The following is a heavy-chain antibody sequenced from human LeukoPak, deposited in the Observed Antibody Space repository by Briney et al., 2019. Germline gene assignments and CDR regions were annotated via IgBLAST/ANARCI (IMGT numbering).Heavy chain of an antibody. Sequence: RPGGSLRLSCAASGFTFSSYSMNWVRQAPGKGLEWVSSISSSSSYIYYADSVKGRFTISRDNAKNSLYLQMNSLRAEDTAVYYCARVAGIMITFGGVIGTYYFDYWGQGTLVTVSS. CDR1: GFTFSSYS. D-gene: IGHD3-16*02. V-gene: IGHV3-21*04. CDR2: ISSSSSYI. CDR3: ARVAGIMITFGGVIGTYYFDY. J-gene: IGHJ4*02.